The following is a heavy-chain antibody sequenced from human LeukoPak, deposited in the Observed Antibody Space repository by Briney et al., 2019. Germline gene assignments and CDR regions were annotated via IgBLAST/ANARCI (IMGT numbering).Heavy chain of an antibody. CDR3: ARSLAAGFDI. J-gene: IGHJ3*02. D-gene: IGHD6-25*01. V-gene: IGHV3-7*04. CDR2: MKQDGSEE. CDR1: GFTFSSYW. Sequence: GGSLRLSCAASGFTFSSYWMSWARQAPGKGLEWVANMKQDGSEEYYVDSVKGRFTISRDNTKNSLYLQMNSLTAEDTAVYYCARSLAAGFDIWGQGTMVTVSS.